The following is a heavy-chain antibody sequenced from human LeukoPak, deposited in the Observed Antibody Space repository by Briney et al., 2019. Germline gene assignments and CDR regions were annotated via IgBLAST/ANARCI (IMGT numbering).Heavy chain of an antibody. J-gene: IGHJ4*02. CDR3: AKGLKQEKGGKTAAGPFDL. D-gene: IGHD6-13*01. Sequence: GGSLRLSCAASGFTFSSYSMNWVRQAPGKGLEWVSYISSGSSTIYYADSVKGRFTISRDNAKNSLYLQMNSLRDEDTAVYYCAKGLKQEKGGKTAAGPFDLWGQGTLVVISS. V-gene: IGHV3-48*02. CDR1: GFTFSSYS. CDR2: ISSGSSTI.